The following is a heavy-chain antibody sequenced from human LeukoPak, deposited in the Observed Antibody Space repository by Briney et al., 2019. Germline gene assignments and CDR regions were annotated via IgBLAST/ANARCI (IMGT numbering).Heavy chain of an antibody. CDR1: GYTFTGYY. J-gene: IGHJ5*02. D-gene: IGHD1-26*01. V-gene: IGHV1-2*02. CDR3: ARGGRTIVGARDWFDP. Sequence: GASVKVSCKASGYTFTGYYMHWVRQAPGQGLEWMGWINPNSGGTNYAQKFQGRVTMTRDTSISTAYMELSRLRSDDTAVYYCARGGRTIVGARDWFDPWGQGTLVTVSS. CDR2: INPNSGGT.